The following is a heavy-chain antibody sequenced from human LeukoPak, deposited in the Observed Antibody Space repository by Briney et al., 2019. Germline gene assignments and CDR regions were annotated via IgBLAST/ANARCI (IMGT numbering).Heavy chain of an antibody. CDR3: ARDGSPSGTYQQDYFDY. D-gene: IGHD1-26*01. CDR2: ISYDKSNK. CDR1: GFTFSSYA. J-gene: IGHJ4*02. Sequence: GGSLRLSCAASGFTFSSYAMHWVRQAPGKGLEWVAVISYDKSNKYYADSVKGRFTISRDNSKNTLYLQMNSLKTEDTAVYYCARDGSPSGTYQQDYFDYWGQRTLVTVSS. V-gene: IGHV3-30-3*01.